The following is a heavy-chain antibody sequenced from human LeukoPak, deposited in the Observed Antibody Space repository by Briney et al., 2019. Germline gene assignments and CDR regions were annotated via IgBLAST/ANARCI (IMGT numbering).Heavy chain of an antibody. CDR3: ARDHCGPGKVDYGLDV. CDR1: GGSIRSGDYY. J-gene: IGHJ6*02. V-gene: IGHV4-30-4*01. Sequence: SETLSLTCTVSGGSIRSGDYYWSWIRQPPGKDLEWIGYIYYSGSTYYNPSLKSRVTISVDTSKNQFSLKLTSVTAADTAVYYCARDHCGPGKVDYGLDVWGQGTTVTVSS. D-gene: IGHD2-21*01. CDR2: IYYSGST.